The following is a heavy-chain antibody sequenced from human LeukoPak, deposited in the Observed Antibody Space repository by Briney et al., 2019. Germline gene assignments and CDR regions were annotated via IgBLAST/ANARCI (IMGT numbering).Heavy chain of an antibody. CDR1: GSTFTSYY. CDR3: ARAGAAAGKFDY. J-gene: IGHJ4*02. D-gene: IGHD6-13*01. V-gene: IGHV1-46*01. Sequence: GASVKVSCKASGSTFTSYYMHSVGPAPGQGLEWMGIINPTGGSTSDAQKFQGRVTMTTDMSTSTVYMELSSLISEDTAVYYCARAGAAAGKFDYWGQGTLVTVSS. CDR2: INPTGGST.